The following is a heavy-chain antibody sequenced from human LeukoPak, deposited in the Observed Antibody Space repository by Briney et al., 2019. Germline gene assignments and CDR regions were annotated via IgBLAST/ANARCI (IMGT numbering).Heavy chain of an antibody. D-gene: IGHD7-27*01. V-gene: IGHV6-1*01. CDR2: TYYRSKWNY. J-gene: IGHJ2*01. CDR1: GDSVSSNGAA. Sequence: SQTLSLTCAISGDSVSSNGAAWNWIRQSPSRGLEWLGRTYYRSKWNYDYAVSVKSRITINPDTSKNQFSLQLNSVTPEDTAVYYCARDQSNWGSWYFDVWGRGTLVTVSS. CDR3: ARDQSNWGSWYFDV.